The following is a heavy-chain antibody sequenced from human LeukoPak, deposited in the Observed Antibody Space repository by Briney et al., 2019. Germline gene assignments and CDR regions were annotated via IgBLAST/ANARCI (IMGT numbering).Heavy chain of an antibody. V-gene: IGHV3-23*01. CDR3: AKDRTYYDFWSGLYYYYYYMDV. D-gene: IGHD3-3*01. CDR2: ISGSGGST. J-gene: IGHJ6*03. CDR1: GFTFSSYA. Sequence: GGSLRLSCAASGFTFSSYAMSWVRQAPGKGLEWVSAISGSGGSTYYADSVKGRFTTSRDNSKNTLYLQMNSLRAEDTAVYYCAKDRTYYDFWSGLYYYYYYMDVWGKGTTVTVSS.